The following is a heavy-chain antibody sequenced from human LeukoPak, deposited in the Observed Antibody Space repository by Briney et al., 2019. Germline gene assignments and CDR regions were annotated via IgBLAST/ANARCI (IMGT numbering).Heavy chain of an antibody. Sequence: GGSLRLSCAASRFTFSDYYMNWIRQAPGKGLEWLSYISTSGTTMYFADSVKGRFTLSRDNAKNSLYLHMNSLRAEDTAVYYCARDSRGAFDIWGQGTMVTVSS. CDR3: ARDSRGAFDI. D-gene: IGHD3-10*01. V-gene: IGHV3-11*01. J-gene: IGHJ3*02. CDR2: ISTSGTTM. CDR1: RFTFSDYY.